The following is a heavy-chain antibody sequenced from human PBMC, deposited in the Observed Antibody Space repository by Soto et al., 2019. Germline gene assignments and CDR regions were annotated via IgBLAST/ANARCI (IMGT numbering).Heavy chain of an antibody. Sequence: EVQLLESGGGLVQPGGSLRLSCAASGFTVSSYAMSGVRQTPGKGLEWVSAISGSGSSTYYADSVKGRFTISRDNSKNTVYLQMNSLRAEDTALYYCAKGYNRGWSVVDYWGQGTLVTVSS. V-gene: IGHV3-23*01. CDR3: AKGYNRGWSVVDY. CDR1: GFTVSSYA. J-gene: IGHJ4*02. D-gene: IGHD6-19*01. CDR2: ISGSGSST.